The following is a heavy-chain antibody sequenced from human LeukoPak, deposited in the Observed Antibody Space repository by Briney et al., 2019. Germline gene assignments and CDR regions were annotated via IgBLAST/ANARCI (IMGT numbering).Heavy chain of an antibody. CDR2: INPSGGST. D-gene: IGHD2-2*01. Sequence: ASVKVSCTASGYTFTSYYMHWVRQAPGQGLEWMGIINPSGGSTSYAQKFQGRVTMTRDTSTSTVYMELSSLRSEDTAVYYCAREFVGYCSSTSCYQYWFDPWGQGTLVTVSS. CDR3: AREFVGYCSSTSCYQYWFDP. J-gene: IGHJ5*02. V-gene: IGHV1-46*01. CDR1: GYTFTSYY.